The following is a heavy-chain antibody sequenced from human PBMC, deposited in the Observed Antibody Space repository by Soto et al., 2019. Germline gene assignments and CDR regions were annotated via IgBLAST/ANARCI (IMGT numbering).Heavy chain of an antibody. D-gene: IGHD2-15*01. CDR3: ARRGYCSGGSCYSGYYYYYMDV. Sequence: PGESLKISCKGSGYSFTSYWIGWVRQMPGKGLEWMGIIYPGDSDTRYSPSFQGQVTISADKSISTAYLQWSSLKASDTAMYYCARRGYCSGGSCYSGYYYYYMDVWGKGTTVTVSS. CDR1: GYSFTSYW. J-gene: IGHJ6*03. V-gene: IGHV5-51*01. CDR2: IYPGDSDT.